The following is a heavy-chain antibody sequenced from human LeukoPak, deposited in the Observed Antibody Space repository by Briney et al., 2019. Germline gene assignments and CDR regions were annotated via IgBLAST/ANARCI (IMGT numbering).Heavy chain of an antibody. V-gene: IGHV3-23*01. D-gene: IGHD3-22*01. CDR1: GFTFSSYA. CDR3: AKDRSSYYDSSGYDAFDI. Sequence: GGSLRLSCAASGFTFSSYAMSWVRQAPGKGLEWVSAISGSGGSTYYADSVKGRFTISRDNSKNTLYLQMNSLRAEDTAVYYCAKDRSSYYDSSGYDAFDIWGQGTMVTVSS. CDR2: ISGSGGST. J-gene: IGHJ3*02.